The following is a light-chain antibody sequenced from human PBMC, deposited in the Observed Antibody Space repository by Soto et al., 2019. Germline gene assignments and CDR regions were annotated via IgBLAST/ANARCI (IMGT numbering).Light chain of an antibody. V-gene: IGKV1-9*01. J-gene: IGKJ5*01. CDR3: LHLNSYPIS. CDR1: QGISSY. Sequence: DIQLTQSPSFLSASVGDRVTITCRASQGISSYLAWFQQKPGKAPKLLIYAASTLQSGVPSRFSGSGSGTEFTLTISSLQPEDFATYFCLHLNSYPISFGQGTRLEI. CDR2: AAS.